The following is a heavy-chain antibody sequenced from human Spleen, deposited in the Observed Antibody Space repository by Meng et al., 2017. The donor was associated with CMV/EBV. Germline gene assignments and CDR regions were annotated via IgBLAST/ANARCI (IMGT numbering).Heavy chain of an antibody. J-gene: IGHJ2*01. CDR3: AKDDDFGSGRLRLGYFDL. V-gene: IGHV3-30-3*02. CDR1: FTFRSYP. Sequence: FTFRSYPMHWVRQAPGKGLEWVAVISYDGSSRFYADSVKGRFTISRDNSKDTLYLQMISLTTEDTAVYFCAKDDDFGSGRLRLGYFDLWGRGTLVTVSS. CDR2: ISYDGSSR. D-gene: IGHD3-10*01.